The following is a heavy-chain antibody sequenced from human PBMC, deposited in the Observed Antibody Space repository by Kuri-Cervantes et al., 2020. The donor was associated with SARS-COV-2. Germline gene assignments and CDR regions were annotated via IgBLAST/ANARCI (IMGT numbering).Heavy chain of an antibody. D-gene: IGHD4-17*01. J-gene: IGHJ6*02. V-gene: IGHV4-59*12. CDR1: GGSISSYY. CDR2: IYYSGST. Sequence: GSLRLSCTVSGGSISSYYWSWIRQPPGKGLEWIGYIYYSGSTNYNPSLKSRVTISVDTSKNQFSLKLSSVTAADTAVYYCARVSTVTTKGKNYYYYGMDVWGQGTTVTVSS. CDR3: ARVSTVTTKGKNYYYYGMDV.